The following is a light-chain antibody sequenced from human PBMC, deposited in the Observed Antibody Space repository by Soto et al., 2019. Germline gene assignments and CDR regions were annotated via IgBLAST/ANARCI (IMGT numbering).Light chain of an antibody. CDR1: QSVSSN. V-gene: IGKV3-15*01. CDR2: GAS. Sequence: EIVMTQSPATLSVSPGERATLSCRASQSVSSNLAWYQQKPGQAPRLLIYGASARATGFPARFSGSGSGTEFTLTISSLHSEDFAVYYCQQYNNWPQTFGQGTKLEIK. J-gene: IGKJ2*01. CDR3: QQYNNWPQT.